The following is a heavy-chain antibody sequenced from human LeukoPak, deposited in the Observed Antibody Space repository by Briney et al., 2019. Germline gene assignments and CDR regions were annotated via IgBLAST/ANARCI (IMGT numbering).Heavy chain of an antibody. CDR3: AKGGDAFDI. D-gene: IGHD3-16*01. CDR1: GFTFSSYS. CDR2: ISGSGGST. Sequence: GGSLRLSCAASGFTFSSYSMNWVRQAPGKGLEWVSVISGSGGSTYYADSVKGRFTISRDNSKNTLYLQMNSLRAEDTAVYYCAKGGDAFDIWGQGTMVTVSS. J-gene: IGHJ3*02. V-gene: IGHV3-23*01.